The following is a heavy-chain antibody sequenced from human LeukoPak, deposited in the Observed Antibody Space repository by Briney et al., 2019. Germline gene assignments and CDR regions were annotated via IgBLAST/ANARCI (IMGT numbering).Heavy chain of an antibody. CDR2: IISSGTTI. V-gene: IGHV3-11*04. D-gene: IGHD3-22*01. J-gene: IGHJ4*02. Sequence: GGTLRLSCAASGFIFSDYYMSWLRQAPGKGLERLSYIISSGTTIYYADSVKGRFTVSRHNAKNSLHLQMNSLRAEDTAVYYCARHSSGWSFDYWGQGTLVTVAS. CDR3: ARHSSGWSFDY. CDR1: GFIFSDYY.